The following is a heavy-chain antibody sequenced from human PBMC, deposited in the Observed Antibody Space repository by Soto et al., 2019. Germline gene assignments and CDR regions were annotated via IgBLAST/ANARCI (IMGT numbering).Heavy chain of an antibody. Sequence: QVQLQESGPGLVKPSQTLSLTCTVSGGSISSGGYYWSWIRQHPGKGLEWIGYIYYSGSTYYNPSLKTRVTISVDTSKNPFPLKLSSVTAADTAVYYCARVGEFNFYYGMDVWGQGTTVTVSS. CDR2: IYYSGST. CDR1: GGSISSGGYY. V-gene: IGHV4-31*03. CDR3: ARVGEFNFYYGMDV. D-gene: IGHD3-10*01. J-gene: IGHJ6*02.